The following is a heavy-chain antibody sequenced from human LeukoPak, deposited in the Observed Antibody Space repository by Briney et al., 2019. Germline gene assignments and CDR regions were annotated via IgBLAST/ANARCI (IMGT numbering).Heavy chain of an antibody. V-gene: IGHV1-69*04. CDR3: ARTSTYDSSGYSYYFDS. CDR1: GGTFTSYA. D-gene: IGHD3-22*01. Sequence: SVNLSCKPSGGTFTSYAISWVRQAPGPRLEWLGRIIPILRIANYAQKFQGRVTITADKSTSTAYMELSSLRSEDTAVYYCARTSTYDSSGYSYYFDSWGQGTLVTVSS. J-gene: IGHJ4*02. CDR2: IIPILRIA.